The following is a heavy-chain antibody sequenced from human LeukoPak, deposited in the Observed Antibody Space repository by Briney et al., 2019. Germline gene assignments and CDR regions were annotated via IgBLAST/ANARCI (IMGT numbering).Heavy chain of an antibody. Sequence: GGSLRLSCVASGFTFSNYGMHWVRQAPGKGLEWVAFIRYDGSNKYYADSVKGRFTISRDNSKNTLYLQMNSLRAEDTAVYYCAKDGGSGSPAPYYMDVWGKGTTVTISS. CDR2: IRYDGSNK. J-gene: IGHJ6*03. D-gene: IGHD3-10*01. CDR1: GFTFSNYG. CDR3: AKDGGSGSPAPYYMDV. V-gene: IGHV3-30*02.